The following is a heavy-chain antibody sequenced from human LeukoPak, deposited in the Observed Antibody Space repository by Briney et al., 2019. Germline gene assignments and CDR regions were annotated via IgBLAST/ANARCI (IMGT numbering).Heavy chain of an antibody. V-gene: IGHV3-33*01. CDR1: GFTFAGYG. CDR3: TRYNNDNFDY. Sequence: GGSLRLSCAGSGFTFAGYGMHWFRQTPGKGLEWVAVIAYDGSRAFYADSVKGRFTISRDNSKNTMSAQMDDLRAEDTAVYYCTRYNNDNFDYWGQGTLVTVSS. CDR2: IAYDGSRA. D-gene: IGHD1-14*01. J-gene: IGHJ4*02.